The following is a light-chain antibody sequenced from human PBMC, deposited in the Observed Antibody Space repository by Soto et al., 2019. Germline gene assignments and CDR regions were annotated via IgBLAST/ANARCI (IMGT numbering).Light chain of an antibody. CDR1: QSVSSTY. V-gene: IGKV3-20*01. CDR2: GAS. Sequence: EILLTQSPGTLSLSPGEGATLSCRASQSVSSTYLAWYQQKPGQAPRLLIYGASGRATGIPDRFSGSGSGTDFSVTISRLEPEDFAVYYCQQYVSSPPLTFGGGTKVEIK. J-gene: IGKJ4*01. CDR3: QQYVSSPPLT.